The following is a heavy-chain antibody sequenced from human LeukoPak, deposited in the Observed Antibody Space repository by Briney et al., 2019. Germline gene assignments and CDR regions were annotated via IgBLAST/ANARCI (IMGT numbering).Heavy chain of an antibody. CDR3: AKEVAGLLYYFDY. D-gene: IGHD6-19*01. V-gene: IGHV3-30*18. J-gene: IGHJ4*02. CDR1: EFIFSSYW. Sequence: GGSLRLSCAASEFIFSSYWMSWVRQAPGKGLEWEAVISYDGSNKYYADSVKGRFTISRDNSKNTLYLQMNSLRAEDTAVYYCAKEVAGLLYYFDYWGQGTLVTVSS. CDR2: ISYDGSNK.